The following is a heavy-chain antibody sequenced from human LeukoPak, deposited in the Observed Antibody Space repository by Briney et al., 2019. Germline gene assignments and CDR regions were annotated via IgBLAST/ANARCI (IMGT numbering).Heavy chain of an antibody. D-gene: IGHD3-22*01. V-gene: IGHV1-46*04. Sequence: ASVKVSCKASGYTFTYFYMHWVRPAPGQGLEWMGIINPRSGSTTYAQRLQGRVTMTRDTSTRTIFLELSSLTSEDTAVYYCARVNYDSSGYKAQFFDYWGQGTLVTVSS. CDR3: ARVNYDSSGYKAQFFDY. CDR1: GYTFTYFY. CDR2: INPRSGST. J-gene: IGHJ4*02.